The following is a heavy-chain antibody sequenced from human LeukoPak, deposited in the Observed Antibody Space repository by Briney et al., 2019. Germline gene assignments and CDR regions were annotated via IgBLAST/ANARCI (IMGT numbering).Heavy chain of an antibody. CDR3: AKDKYGEGYYFDY. J-gene: IGHJ4*02. D-gene: IGHD4-17*01. CDR2: ISGSGGST. Sequence: PGGSLRLSCAASGFTFSSYAMSWVRQAPGKGLEWVSAISGSGGSTYYADSVKGRFTISRDNSKNTLYLQMNSLRAEDTAVYYRAKDKYGEGYYFDYWGQGTLVTVSS. CDR1: GFTFSSYA. V-gene: IGHV3-23*01.